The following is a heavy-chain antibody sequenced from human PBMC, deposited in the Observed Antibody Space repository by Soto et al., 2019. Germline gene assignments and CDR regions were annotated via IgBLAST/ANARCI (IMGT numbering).Heavy chain of an antibody. CDR3: ARGSPDYYDSSGYYYLDY. J-gene: IGHJ4*02. CDR2: IGTAGDT. CDR1: GFTFSSYD. Sequence: GGSLRLSCAASGFTFSSYDMHWVRQATGKGLEWVSAIGTAGDTYYPGSVKGRFTISRENAKNSLYLQMNSLRAGDTAVYYCARGSPDYYDSSGYYYLDYWGQGTLVTVSS. D-gene: IGHD3-22*01. V-gene: IGHV3-13*01.